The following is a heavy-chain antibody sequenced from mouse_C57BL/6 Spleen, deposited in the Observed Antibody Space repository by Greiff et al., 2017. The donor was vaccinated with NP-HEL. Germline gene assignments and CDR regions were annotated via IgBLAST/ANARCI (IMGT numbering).Heavy chain of an antibody. CDR2: ISDGGSYT. CDR3: ARDSVGVAGGYYAMDY. V-gene: IGHV5-4*01. J-gene: IGHJ4*01. D-gene: IGHD1-1*02. CDR1: GFTFSSYA. Sequence: EVQVVESGGGLVKPGGSLKLSCAASGFTFSSYAMSWVRQTPEKRLEWVATISDGGSYTYYPDNVKGRFTISRDNAKNNLYLQMSHLKSEDTAMYYCARDSVGVAGGYYAMDYWGQGTSVTVSS.